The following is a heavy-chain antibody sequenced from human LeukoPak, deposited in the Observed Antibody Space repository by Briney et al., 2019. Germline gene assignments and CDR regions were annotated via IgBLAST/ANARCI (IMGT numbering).Heavy chain of an antibody. CDR3: ARSPGILGTNYFDY. CDR1: GFTFSSYA. CDR2: ISYDGSNK. J-gene: IGHJ4*02. D-gene: IGHD1-26*01. Sequence: GGSLRLSCAASGFTFSSYAMHWVRQAPGKGLEWVAVISYDGSNKNYADSVKGRFTISGDNSKNTLYLQMNSLRAEDTSVYYCARSPGILGTNYFDYWGQGTLVTVFS. V-gene: IGHV3-30*04.